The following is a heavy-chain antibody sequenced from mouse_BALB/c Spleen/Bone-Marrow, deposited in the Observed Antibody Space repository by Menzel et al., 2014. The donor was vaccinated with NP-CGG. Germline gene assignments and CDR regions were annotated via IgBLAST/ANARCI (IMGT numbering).Heavy chain of an antibody. Sequence: VQLQQSGAELVKPGASVKLSCKASGYTFTSYWMHWVKQRPGQGLEWIGEINPSNGRTNYNEKFKSKATLTVDKSSSTAYMQLSSLTSEDSADYYCARGGRYDERTWFAYWGQGTLVTVSA. CDR1: GYTFTSYW. D-gene: IGHD2-14*01. CDR2: INPSNGRT. J-gene: IGHJ3*01. V-gene: IGHV1S81*02. CDR3: ARGGRYDERTWFAY.